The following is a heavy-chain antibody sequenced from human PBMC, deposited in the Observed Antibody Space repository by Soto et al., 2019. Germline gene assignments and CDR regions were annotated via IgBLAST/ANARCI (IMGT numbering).Heavy chain of an antibody. CDR1: GFTFSSYS. J-gene: IGHJ4*02. D-gene: IGHD2-2*01. V-gene: IGHV3-48*02. CDR3: AREGNLRYCSSTSCYHTPLFDY. Sequence: GGSLRLSCAASGFTFSSYSMNWVRQAPGKGLEWVSYISSSSTIYYADSVKGRFTISRDNAKNSLYLQMNSLRDEDTAVYYCAREGNLRYCSSTSCYHTPLFDYWGQGTLVTVSS. CDR2: ISSSSTI.